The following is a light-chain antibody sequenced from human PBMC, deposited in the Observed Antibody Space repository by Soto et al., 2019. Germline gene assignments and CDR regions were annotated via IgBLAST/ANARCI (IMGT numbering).Light chain of an antibody. Sequence: QLVLTQSSSASASLGSSVKLTCTLSSGHSSYIIAWHQQQPGKAPRYLMKLEGSGSYNKGSGVPDRFSGSSSGADRYLTISNHQFEDEADYYCETWDSNIHWVFGGGTKLTVL. CDR3: ETWDSNIHWV. J-gene: IGLJ3*02. CDR2: LEGSGSY. CDR1: SGHSSYI. V-gene: IGLV4-60*02.